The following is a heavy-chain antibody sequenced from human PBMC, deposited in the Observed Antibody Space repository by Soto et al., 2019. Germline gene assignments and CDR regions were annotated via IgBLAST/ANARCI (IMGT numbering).Heavy chain of an antibody. CDR3: ARDTDAEADGTNWFDT. D-gene: IGHD6-13*01. CDR1: GGTFSSYA. J-gene: IGHJ5*02. Sequence: GASVKVSCKASGGTFSSYAISWVRQAPGQGLEWMGGIIPIFGTANYAQKFQGRVTITADESTSTAYMELSSLRSEDTAVYYCARDTDAEADGTNWFDTWGQGTLVTVSS. CDR2: IIPIFGTA. V-gene: IGHV1-69*13.